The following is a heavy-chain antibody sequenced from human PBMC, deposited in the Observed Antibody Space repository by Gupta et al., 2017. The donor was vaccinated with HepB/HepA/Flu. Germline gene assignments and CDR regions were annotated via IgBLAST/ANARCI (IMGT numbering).Heavy chain of an antibody. CDR1: GFTFSDYY. CDR3: VRDVPMGYHRSDYYYFDY. D-gene: IGHD3-22*01. Sequence: QVQLVESGGGLVKPGGSLRLSCAASGFTFSDYYMSWIRQTPGKGLEWLSSLSRRGSTIDYADSVKGRFTISRDNTESALFLQMNSLRAEDTAVYYCVRDVPMGYHRSDYYYFDYWGQGTLVTVSS. V-gene: IGHV3-11*01. J-gene: IGHJ4*02. CDR2: LSRRGSTI.